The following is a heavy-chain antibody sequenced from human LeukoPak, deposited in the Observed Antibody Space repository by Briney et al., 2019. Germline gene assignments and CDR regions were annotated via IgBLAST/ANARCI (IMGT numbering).Heavy chain of an antibody. CDR1: GGSISSSSYY. J-gene: IGHJ4*02. V-gene: IGHV4-39*07. D-gene: IGHD5-12*01. CDR2: IYYSGST. Sequence: SETLSLTCTVSGGSISSSSYYWGWIRQPPGKGPEWIGSIYYSGSTYYNPSLKSRVTISVDTSKNQFSLKLSSVTAADTAVYYCARSGSGYLRYYFDYWGQGTLVTVSS. CDR3: ARSGSGYLRYYFDY.